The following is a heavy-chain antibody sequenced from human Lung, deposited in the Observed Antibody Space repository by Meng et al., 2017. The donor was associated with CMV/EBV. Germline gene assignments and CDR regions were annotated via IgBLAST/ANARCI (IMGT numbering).Heavy chain of an antibody. CDR3: ARERFDYGDYGLDY. CDR2: INNDKSRK. Sequence: GEXXKISCAASGFTFSRYWMHWARQAPGKGLVWVSRINNDKSRKTYADSVKGRFTISRDSAKNSLYLQMHSLRAKDTAVYYCARERFDYGDYGLDYWGQGXLVTVSS. V-gene: IGHV3-74*01. D-gene: IGHD4-17*01. CDR1: GFTFSRYW. J-gene: IGHJ4*02.